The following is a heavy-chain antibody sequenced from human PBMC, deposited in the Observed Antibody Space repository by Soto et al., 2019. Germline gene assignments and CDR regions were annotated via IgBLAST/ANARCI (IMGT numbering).Heavy chain of an antibody. CDR3: ARQGPDDAQSYDYGMDV. CDR1: GSSFTRYW. CDR2: IDPSDSYT. Sequence: ESLKISCNGSGSSFTRYWLSWVRQMPGKGLEWMGRIDPSDSYTNYSPSFQGHVTISADKSISTAYLQWRSRKASAIAMYYSARQGPDDAQSYDYGMDVWGQGTTVTVSS. D-gene: IGHD1-1*01. V-gene: IGHV5-10-1*01. J-gene: IGHJ6*02.